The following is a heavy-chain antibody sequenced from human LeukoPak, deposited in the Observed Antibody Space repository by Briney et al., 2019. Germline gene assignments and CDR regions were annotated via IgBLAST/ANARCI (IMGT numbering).Heavy chain of an antibody. D-gene: IGHD4-17*01. CDR2: IKQDGSEK. CDR3: ATISSVTFEY. J-gene: IGHJ4*02. CDR1: GXSFSSDW. V-gene: IGHV3-7*02. Sequence: PGGSLRLSCAASGXSFSSDWMAWVRQAPGKGLEWVGNIKQDGSEKYYLDSVRGRFTISRDNAKNSLYLQMNTLRAEDTAVYYCATISSVTFEYWDQGTLVTVSS.